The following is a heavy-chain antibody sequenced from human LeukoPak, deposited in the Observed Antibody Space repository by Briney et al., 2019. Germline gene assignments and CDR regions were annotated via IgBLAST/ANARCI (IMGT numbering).Heavy chain of an antibody. CDR1: GGSISSGSYY. V-gene: IGHV4-61*01. D-gene: IGHD3-22*01. CDR3: ARGPDYYDSSGYQGYDY. Sequence: PSETLSLTCTVSGGSISSGSYYWSWIRQPPGKGLEWIGYIYYSGSTNYSPSLKSRVTISVDTSKNQFSLKLSSVTAADTAVYYCARGPDYYDSSGYQGYDYWGQGTLVTVSS. CDR2: IYYSGST. J-gene: IGHJ4*02.